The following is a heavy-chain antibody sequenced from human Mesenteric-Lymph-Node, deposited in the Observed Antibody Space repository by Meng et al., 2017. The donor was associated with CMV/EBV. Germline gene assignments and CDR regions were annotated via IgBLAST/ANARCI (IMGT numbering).Heavy chain of an antibody. CDR2: ISAYNGNT. Sequence: ASVKVSCKASGYTFTSYGISWVRQAPGQGLEWMGWISAYNGNTNYAQKLQGRVTMTTDTSTSTAYMELRSLRSDDTAVYYCARDRIRIAAADYYYYGMDVWGQGTTV. CDR1: GYTFTSYG. J-gene: IGHJ6*02. V-gene: IGHV1-18*01. CDR3: ARDRIRIAAADYYYYGMDV. D-gene: IGHD6-13*01.